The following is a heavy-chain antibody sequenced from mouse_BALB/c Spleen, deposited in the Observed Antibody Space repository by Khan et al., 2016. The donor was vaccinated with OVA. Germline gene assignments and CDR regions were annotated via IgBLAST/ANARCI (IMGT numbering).Heavy chain of an antibody. J-gene: IGHJ4*01. D-gene: IGHD6-1*01. Sequence: EVELVESGGDLVQPGGSLTLSCAASGFTFSSYTMSWVRQPPEKRLEWVVFISKDGYSTYYPETVKGRFTITRATAKNTLYPQMSSLKSEDTAMYYGARPSATEYHYVMDYWGQGTSVTVSS. CDR2: ISKDGYST. CDR3: ARPSATEYHYVMDY. CDR1: GFTFSSYT. V-gene: IGHV5-12-2*01.